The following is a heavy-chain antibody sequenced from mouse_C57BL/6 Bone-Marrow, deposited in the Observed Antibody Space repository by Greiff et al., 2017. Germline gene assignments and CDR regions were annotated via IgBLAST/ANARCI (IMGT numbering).Heavy chain of an antibody. V-gene: IGHV6-3*01. D-gene: IGHD3-1*01. CDR2: IRLKSDNYAT. CDR3: IDSSGDY. CDR1: GFTFSNYW. J-gene: IGHJ2*01. Sequence: EVQGVESGGGLVQPGGSMKLSCVASGFTFSNYWMNWVRQSPEKGLEWVAQIRLKSDNYATHYAESVKGRFTISRDDSKSSVYLQMNNLRAEDTGIYYCIDSSGDYWGQGTTLTVSS.